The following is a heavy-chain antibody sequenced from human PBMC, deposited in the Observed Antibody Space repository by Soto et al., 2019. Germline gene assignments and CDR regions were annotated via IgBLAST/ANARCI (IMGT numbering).Heavy chain of an antibody. Sequence: QVQLVQSGAEVKKPGSSVKVSCKASGGTFSSYTISWVRQAPGQGLEWMGRIIPILGIANYAQKFQGRVTITADKSTSTAYMELSSLRSEDTAVYYCASHGEYVGAVFDYWGQGTLVTVSS. V-gene: IGHV1-69*02. CDR2: IIPILGIA. CDR3: ASHGEYVGAVFDY. J-gene: IGHJ4*02. CDR1: GGTFSSYT. D-gene: IGHD4-17*01.